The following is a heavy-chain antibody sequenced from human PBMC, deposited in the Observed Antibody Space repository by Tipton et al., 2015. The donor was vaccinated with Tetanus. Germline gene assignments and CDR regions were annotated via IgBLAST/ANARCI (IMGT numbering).Heavy chain of an antibody. Sequence: TLSLTCTVSNGSLSRGGYYWTWIRQLPGKGLEWICYIYYSWSTYYNPSLKSRVNMSVDTSKNHFSLRLSSVTAADTAVYYCARDPFRGGLDVWGQGTTVTVS. V-gene: IGHV4-31*03. J-gene: IGHJ6*02. D-gene: IGHD3-16*01. CDR3: ARDPFRGGLDV. CDR1: NGSLSRGGYY. CDR2: IYYSWST.